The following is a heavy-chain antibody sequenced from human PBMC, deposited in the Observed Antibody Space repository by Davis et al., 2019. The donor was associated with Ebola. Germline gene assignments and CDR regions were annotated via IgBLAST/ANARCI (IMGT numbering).Heavy chain of an antibody. J-gene: IGHJ4*02. CDR2: IIPILGIA. CDR1: GGTFSSYA. V-gene: IGHV1-69*04. CDR3: AAKLGGAYNYWAPTFDY. Sequence: AASVKVSCKASGGTFSSYAISWVRQAPGQGLEWMGRIIPILGIANYAQKFQGRVTITADKSTSTAYMEMNSLTSEDKAVYYCAAKLGGAYNYWAPTFDYWGQGTLVTVSS. D-gene: IGHD5-24*01.